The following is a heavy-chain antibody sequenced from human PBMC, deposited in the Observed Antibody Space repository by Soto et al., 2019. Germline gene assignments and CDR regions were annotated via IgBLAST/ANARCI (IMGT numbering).Heavy chain of an antibody. CDR3: ARGRAHYCTNGVCYQFYYYYYGMDV. CDR2: INHSGST. Sequence: PSETLSLTCAVYGGSFSGYYWSWIRQPPGPGLERNGKINHSGSTNDNPSLKSRVTISVDTSKNQFSLKLSSVTAADTAVYYCARGRAHYCTNGVCYQFYYYYYGMDVWGQGTTVTVSS. J-gene: IGHJ6*02. D-gene: IGHD2-8*01. V-gene: IGHV4-34*01. CDR1: GGSFSGYY.